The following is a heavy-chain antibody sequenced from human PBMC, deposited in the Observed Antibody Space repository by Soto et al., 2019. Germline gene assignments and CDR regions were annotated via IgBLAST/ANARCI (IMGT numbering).Heavy chain of an antibody. D-gene: IGHD1-1*01. J-gene: IGHJ4*02. CDR2: IYSGGDT. CDR1: GFPVTYNY. CDR3: ARDIGIRNGAYLH. Sequence: PGGSLRLSCAASGFPVTYNYMILVRQAPGRGLEWVSVIYSGGDTYYAGSVKGRFTISRDISKNTLYLQMNSLRAEDTAVYYCARDIGIRNGAYLHWGQGSLVTVSS. V-gene: IGHV3-66*01.